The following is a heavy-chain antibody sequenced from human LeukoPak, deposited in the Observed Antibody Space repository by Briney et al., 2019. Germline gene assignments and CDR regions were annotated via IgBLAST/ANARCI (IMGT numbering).Heavy chain of an antibody. V-gene: IGHV1-24*01. CDR3: AKADYVWGSYAY. J-gene: IGHJ4*02. CDR2: FDPEDGET. D-gene: IGHD3-16*01. CDR1: GYTLTELS. Sequence: ASVKVSCKVSGYTLTELSMHWVRQAPGKGLEWMGGFDPEDGETIYAQKFQGRVTMTEDTSTDTACMELSSLRSEDTAVYYCAKADYVWGSYAYWGQGTLVTVSS.